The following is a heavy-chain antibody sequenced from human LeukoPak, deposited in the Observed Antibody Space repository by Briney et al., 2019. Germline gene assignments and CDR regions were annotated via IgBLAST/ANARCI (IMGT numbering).Heavy chain of an antibody. J-gene: IGHJ6*02. CDR2: ISYDGSNK. CDR3: ARVGDSGAVAHGMDV. D-gene: IGHD6-19*01. CDR1: GFTFSSYA. V-gene: IGHV3-30-3*01. Sequence: GRSLRLSCAASGFTFSSYAMHWVRQAPGKGLEGVAVISYDGSNKYYADSVKGRFTISRDNSKNTLYLQMNSLRAEDTAVYYCARVGDSGAVAHGMDVWGQGTTVTVSS.